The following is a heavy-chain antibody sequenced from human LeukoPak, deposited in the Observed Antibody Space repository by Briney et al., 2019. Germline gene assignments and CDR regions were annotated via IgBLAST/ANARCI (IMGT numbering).Heavy chain of an antibody. CDR3: ANFAGGGI. V-gene: IGHV3-30*18. J-gene: IGHJ4*02. CDR2: ISYYGSNK. Sequence: GGSLRLSCAASGFTFSSYGMHWXRQXPGKGLEWVAVISYYGSNKYYADPVKGRFTISRDNSKNTLYLQMNSLRAEDTAVYYCANFAGGGIWGQGTLVTVSS. D-gene: IGHD3-16*01. CDR1: GFTFSSYG.